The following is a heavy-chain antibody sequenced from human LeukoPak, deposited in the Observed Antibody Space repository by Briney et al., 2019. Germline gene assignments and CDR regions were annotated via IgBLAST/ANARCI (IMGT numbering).Heavy chain of an antibody. J-gene: IGHJ4*02. CDR2: MNPNSGNT. Sequence: ASVKVSCKASGYTFTSYDINWVRQATGQGLEWMGWMNPNSGNTGYAQKFQGRITMTRNTSISTAYMELSSLRSDDTAVYYCARETPSRYFDYWGQGALVTVSS. D-gene: IGHD4-23*01. CDR1: GYTFTSYD. CDR3: ARETPSRYFDY. V-gene: IGHV1-8*02.